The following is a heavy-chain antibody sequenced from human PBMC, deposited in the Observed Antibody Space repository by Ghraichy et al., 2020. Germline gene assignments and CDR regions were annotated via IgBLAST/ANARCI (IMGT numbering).Heavy chain of an antibody. D-gene: IGHD3-3*01. CDR3: ARHGVDYDFWSGYMRPARMFSPYNWFDP. J-gene: IGHJ5*02. Sequence: SETLSLTCTVSGGSISSSSYYWGWIRQPPGKGLEWIGSIYYSGSTYYHPSLKSRVTISVDTSKNQFSLKLSSVTAADTAVYYCARHGVDYDFWSGYMRPARMFSPYNWFDPWGQGTLVTVSS. V-gene: IGHV4-39*01. CDR1: GGSISSSSYY. CDR2: IYYSGST.